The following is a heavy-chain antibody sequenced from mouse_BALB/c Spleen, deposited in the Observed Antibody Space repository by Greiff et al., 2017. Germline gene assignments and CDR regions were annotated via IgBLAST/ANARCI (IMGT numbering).Heavy chain of an antibody. CDR3: ARGYWEGWYFDV. D-gene: IGHD4-1*01. Sequence: QVQLKESGPELVRPGVSVKISCKGSSYTFTDYAMHWVKQSHAKSLEWIGVISTYYGNTNYNQKFKGEATMTVDKSSSTAYMELARLTSEDSAVYYCARGYWEGWYFDVWGAGTTVTVSS. CDR2: ISTYYGNT. CDR1: SYTFTDYA. J-gene: IGHJ1*01. V-gene: IGHV1-67*01.